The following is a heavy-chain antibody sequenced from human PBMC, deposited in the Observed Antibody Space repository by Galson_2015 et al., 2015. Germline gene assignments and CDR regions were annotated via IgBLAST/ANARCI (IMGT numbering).Heavy chain of an antibody. D-gene: IGHD3-10*01. J-gene: IGHJ4*02. CDR1: GFAFTPYW. V-gene: IGHV3-7*04. CDR2: LTYDGGEK. Sequence: SLRLSCAASGFAFTPYWMNWVRQAPGRGLEWVASLTYDGGEKYYVDSVKGRFTISRDNTKNSLYLQLNSLTVEDTAVYYCARDGRDAGIYFDYWGQGTLLTVSS. CDR3: ARDGRDAGIYFDY.